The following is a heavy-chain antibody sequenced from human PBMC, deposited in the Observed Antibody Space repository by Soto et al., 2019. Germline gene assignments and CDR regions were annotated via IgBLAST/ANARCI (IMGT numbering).Heavy chain of an antibody. V-gene: IGHV3-13*01. J-gene: IGHJ4*02. CDR2: IGTAGDT. D-gene: IGHD3-10*01. CDR3: ARGSYYGSWSYFNDY. Sequence: GGSLRLSCAASGFTFSSYDMHWVRQATGKGLEWVSAIGTAGDTYYPGSVKGRFTISRENAKNSLYLQMNSLRAGDTAEYYCARGSYYGSWSYFNDYWGQGTLVTVSS. CDR1: GFTFSSYD.